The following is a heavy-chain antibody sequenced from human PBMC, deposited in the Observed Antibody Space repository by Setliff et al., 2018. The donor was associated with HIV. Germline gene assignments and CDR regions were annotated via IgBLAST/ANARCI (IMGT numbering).Heavy chain of an antibody. J-gene: IGHJ4*02. CDR2: VYYSGST. Sequence: KPSETLSLTCTVSGGSISSSGPGYYWGWVRQAPGGGPEWIGSVYYSGSTYYNPSLKSRVTISSDTSKNQLSLRLTSMTAADTAVYYCARSQPDTIFGVVIFDYWGQGKMVTVSS. CDR1: GGSISSSGPGYY. D-gene: IGHD3-3*01. V-gene: IGHV4-39*01. CDR3: ARSQPDTIFGVVIFDY.